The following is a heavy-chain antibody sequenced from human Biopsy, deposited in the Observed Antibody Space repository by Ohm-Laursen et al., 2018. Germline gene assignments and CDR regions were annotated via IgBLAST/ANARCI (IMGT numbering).Heavy chain of an antibody. Sequence: SDTLSLTCTVSGGSFTGHYWTWIRQPPGKGLEWIGHISHTGYNSYKSSLKSRVTISLDTSRKHFSLRLTSLAAADTAVYYCARGSNEYGGLYFPHWGQGTLVTVSS. CDR2: ISHTGYN. D-gene: IGHD4-23*01. CDR3: ARGSNEYGGLYFPH. J-gene: IGHJ1*01. V-gene: IGHV4-59*11. CDR1: GGSFTGHY.